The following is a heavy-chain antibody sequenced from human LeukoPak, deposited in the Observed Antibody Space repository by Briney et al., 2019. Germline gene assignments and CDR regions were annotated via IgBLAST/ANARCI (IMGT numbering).Heavy chain of an antibody. CDR2: INPNSGGT. J-gene: IGHJ4*02. CDR1: GYTFTGYY. V-gene: IGHV1-2*06. Sequence: EASVKVSCKASGYTFTGYYMHWVRQAPGQGLEWMGRINPNSGGTNYAQKFQGRVTMTRGTSISTAYMELSRLRSDDTAVYYCTRDSTQRYYYDSSGYYYGVDYWGQGTLVTVSS. D-gene: IGHD3-22*01. CDR3: TRDSTQRYYYDSSGYYYGVDY.